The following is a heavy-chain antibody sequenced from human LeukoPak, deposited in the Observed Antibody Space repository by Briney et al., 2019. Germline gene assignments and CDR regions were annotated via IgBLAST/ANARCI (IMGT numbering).Heavy chain of an antibody. CDR2: ISYSGST. J-gene: IGHJ4*02. V-gene: IGHV4-39*07. CDR3: ARDSNIARFFL. Sequence: SETLSLTCTVSGDSLTTVTSFWGWIRQPPGKDLEWIGTISYSGSTYYNPSLKSRVTISVDKSKNHFSLRLTSVTAADTAVYFCARDSNIARFFLWGQGTLVTVSS. CDR1: GDSLTTVTSF. D-gene: IGHD4-11*01.